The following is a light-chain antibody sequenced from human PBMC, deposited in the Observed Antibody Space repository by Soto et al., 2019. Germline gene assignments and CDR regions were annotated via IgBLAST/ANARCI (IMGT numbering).Light chain of an antibody. CDR2: RNN. Sequence: QSVLTQPPSASATPGQRVTISCSGSSSNIGSDFVFWYQQLPGTAPKLLIYRNNQRPSGVPDRFSGSKSGTSASLAISGLRSEDEAEYYCAAWDHSLSGWMIGGGTKLTVL. CDR1: SSNIGSDF. V-gene: IGLV1-47*01. CDR3: AAWDHSLSGWM. J-gene: IGLJ3*02.